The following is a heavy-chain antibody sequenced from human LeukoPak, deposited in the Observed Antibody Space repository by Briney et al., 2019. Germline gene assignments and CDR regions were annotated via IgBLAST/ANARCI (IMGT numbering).Heavy chain of an antibody. D-gene: IGHD2-15*01. V-gene: IGHV1-24*01. CDR2: PEDGET. Sequence: PEDGETIYAQKFQGRVTMTEDTSTDTAYMELSSLRSEDTAVYYCATDANCSGGSCYWAFDIWGKGTMVTVSS. J-gene: IGHJ3*02. CDR3: ATDANCSGGSCYWAFDI.